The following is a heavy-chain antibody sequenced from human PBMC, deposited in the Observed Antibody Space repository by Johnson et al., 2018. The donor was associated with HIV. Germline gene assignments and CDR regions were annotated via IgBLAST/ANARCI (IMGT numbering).Heavy chain of an antibody. D-gene: IGHD1-14*01. CDR2: IYSGGST. Sequence: VQLVESGGGLIQPGGSLRLSCAASGFTVSSNYMSWVRQAPGKGLAWVSVIYSGGSTYYADSVKGRFTISRDNSKNTLYLQMNSLRAEDTAVYYCATRDPTHRPGVFDIWGQGTMVTISS. CDR1: GFTVSSNY. CDR3: ATRDPTHRPGVFDI. J-gene: IGHJ3*02. V-gene: IGHV3-53*01.